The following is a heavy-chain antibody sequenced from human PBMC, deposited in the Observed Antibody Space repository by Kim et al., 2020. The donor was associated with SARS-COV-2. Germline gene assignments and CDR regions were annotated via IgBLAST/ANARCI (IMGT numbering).Heavy chain of an antibody. CDR2: ISSSGSTI. D-gene: IGHD3-22*01. CDR3: ARFASSEYYYDNNAFDI. CDR1: GFTFSDYY. J-gene: IGHJ3*02. V-gene: IGHV3-11*01. Sequence: GGSLRLSCAASGFTFSDYYMSWIRQAPGKGLEWVSYISSSGSTIYYADSVKGRFTISRDNAKNSLYLQMNSLRAEDTAVYYCARFASSEYYYDNNAFDIWGQGTMVTVSS.